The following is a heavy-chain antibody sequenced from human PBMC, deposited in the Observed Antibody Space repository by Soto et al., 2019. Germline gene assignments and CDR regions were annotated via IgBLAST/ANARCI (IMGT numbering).Heavy chain of an antibody. J-gene: IGHJ2*01. CDR2: TSDDGNNK. V-gene: IGHV3-30*18. D-gene: IGHD4-17*01. Sequence: QVQLVESGGGVVQPGRSLRLSCAASGFSLSSFGMNWVRQAPGKGLEWVAFTSDDGNNKFYADSVKGRFTISRDSSKNTLYLQMNSLRPEDTAEYYCAKDQNGDYSQRPTGYFDLWGRGTLVTVSS. CDR1: GFSLSSFG. CDR3: AKDQNGDYSQRPTGYFDL.